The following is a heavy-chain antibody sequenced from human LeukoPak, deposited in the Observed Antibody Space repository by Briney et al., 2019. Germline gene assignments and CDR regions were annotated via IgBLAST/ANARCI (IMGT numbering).Heavy chain of an antibody. CDR3: ARGPSPYSSSFDY. CDR2: ISSSSSYI. D-gene: IGHD6-6*01. CDR1: GFTFSSYS. J-gene: IGHJ4*02. V-gene: IGHV3-21*01. Sequence: GGSLRLSCAASGFTFSSYSMNWVRQAPGKGLEWVSSISSSSSYIYYADLVKGRFTTSRDNAKNSLYLQMNSLRAEDTAVYYCARGPSPYSSSFDYWGQGTLVTVSS.